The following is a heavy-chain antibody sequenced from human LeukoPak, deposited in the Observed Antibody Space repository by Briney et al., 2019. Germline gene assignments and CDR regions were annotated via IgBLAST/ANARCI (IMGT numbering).Heavy chain of an antibody. D-gene: IGHD3-22*01. J-gene: IGHJ6*03. CDR3: ARDGNYYDRSGSYFRYYYMDV. CDR1: GLIVRSSY. CDR2: MYCGCTT. V-gene: IGHV3-53*01. Sequence: PGVPLRLFCVASGLIVRSSYMIWVREAPGEGLEWLSVMYCGCTTYYAESVRGRFTTSRDNSKTTLYLKIDSLSDEATDVYYCARDGNYYDRSGSYFRYYYMDVWGEGTTVTVSS.